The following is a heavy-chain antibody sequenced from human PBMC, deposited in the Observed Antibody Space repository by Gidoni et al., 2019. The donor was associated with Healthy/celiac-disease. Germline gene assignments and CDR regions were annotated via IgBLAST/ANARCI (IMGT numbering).Heavy chain of an antibody. V-gene: IGHV1-69*06. D-gene: IGHD6-6*01. Sequence: QVQLVQSGAEVTKPGSSVKVSFKASGGTFSSYAISWVRQAPGQRLEWMGGIIPILDKTKYAQKLQGRGTNNADKTTNTAYMELSSLRSEDTAMYYCARDRYSSSSDYYYYYMDVWGKGTTVTVSS. CDR3: ARDRYSSSSDYYYYYMDV. CDR2: IIPILDKT. CDR1: GGTFSSYA. J-gene: IGHJ6*03.